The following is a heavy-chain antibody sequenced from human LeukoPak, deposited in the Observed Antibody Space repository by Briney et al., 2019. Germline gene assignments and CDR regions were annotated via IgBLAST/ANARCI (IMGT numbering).Heavy chain of an antibody. V-gene: IGHV3-30*04. Sequence: GGSLRLSCAASGFTLSSYAMHWVRQAPGKGLEWVAVISYDGSNKYYADSVKGRFTISRDNSKNTLYLQMNSLRAEDTAVYYCARDSSGSYTPAGFDYWGQGTLVTVSS. CDR3: ARDSSGSYTPAGFDY. CDR1: GFTLSSYA. D-gene: IGHD1-26*01. CDR2: ISYDGSNK. J-gene: IGHJ4*02.